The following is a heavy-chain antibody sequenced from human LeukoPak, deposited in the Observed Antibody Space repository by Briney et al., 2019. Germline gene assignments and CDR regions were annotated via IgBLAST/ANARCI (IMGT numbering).Heavy chain of an antibody. CDR3: ARDGAAAGTRSVGWFDP. CDR2: FNPENGNT. V-gene: IGHV1-18*01. Sequence: VASVKVSCKASGYSFVGYGITWVRQAPGQGLEWMGWFNPENGNTNYAQKVQGRATMTADTSTSTSYMELRSLRSDDTAVYYCARDGAAAGTRSVGWFDPWGQGTLVTVSS. J-gene: IGHJ5*02. D-gene: IGHD6-13*01. CDR1: GYSFVGYG.